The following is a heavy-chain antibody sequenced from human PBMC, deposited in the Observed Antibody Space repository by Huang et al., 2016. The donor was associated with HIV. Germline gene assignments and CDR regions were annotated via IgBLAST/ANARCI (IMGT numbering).Heavy chain of an antibody. CDR1: TFRFGAYW. CDR2: IKKDESEK. CDR3: ATKTAAMDI. Sequence: VESGGRLVQPGGSIRLSCVGSTFRFGAYWLSWVRQSPGKVLEWVANIKKDESEKYYVDSVKGRFNISRDNAKKVLFLEMNNVRVEDTATYYCATKTAAMDIWGQGTTVTVS. D-gene: IGHD1-7*01. J-gene: IGHJ6*02. V-gene: IGHV3-7*01.